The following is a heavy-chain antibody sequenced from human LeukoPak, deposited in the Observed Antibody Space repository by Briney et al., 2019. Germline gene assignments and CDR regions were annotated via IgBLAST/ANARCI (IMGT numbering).Heavy chain of an antibody. CDR3: ARDPRTVRI. CDR2: ISGNGGVI. Sequence: GGSLRLSCAASGFTFSDNYMTWVRQAPGKGLEWLSYISGNGGVIQYADSVKGRFTISRDNAKNLLYLQMDSLRVEGTAIYYCARDPRTVRIWGQGTLVTVSS. V-gene: IGHV3-11*04. CDR1: GFTFSDNY. J-gene: IGHJ4*02. D-gene: IGHD1-1*01.